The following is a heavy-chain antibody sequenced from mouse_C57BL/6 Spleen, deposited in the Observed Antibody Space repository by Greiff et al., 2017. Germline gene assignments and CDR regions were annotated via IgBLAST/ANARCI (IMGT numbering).Heavy chain of an antibody. D-gene: IGHD1-1*01. CDR1: GYTFTDYE. V-gene: IGHV1-15*01. J-gene: IGHJ4*01. Sequence: QVQLQQSGAELVRPGASVTLSCKASGYTFTDYEMHWVKQTPVHGLEWIGAIDPETGGTAYNQKFKGKAILTADKSSSTAYMELRSLTSEDSAVYYCTRGLYGSSYYAMDYWGQGTSVTVSS. CDR2: IDPETGGT. CDR3: TRGLYGSSYYAMDY.